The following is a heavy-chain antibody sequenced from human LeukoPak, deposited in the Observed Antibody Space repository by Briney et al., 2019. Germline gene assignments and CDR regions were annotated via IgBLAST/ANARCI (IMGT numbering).Heavy chain of an antibody. V-gene: IGHV4-59*01. J-gene: IGHJ4*02. D-gene: IGHD1-14*01. CDR2: IYYSGST. Sequence: PSETLSLTCTVSSASINTYYWSWIRQPPGKGLEWIGYIYYSGSTNYNPSLESRVTISVDTSKNQFSLRLSSVTAADTAVYYCARDLGTYVFDYWGQGTLVTVSS. CDR3: ARDLGTYVFDY. CDR1: SASINTYY.